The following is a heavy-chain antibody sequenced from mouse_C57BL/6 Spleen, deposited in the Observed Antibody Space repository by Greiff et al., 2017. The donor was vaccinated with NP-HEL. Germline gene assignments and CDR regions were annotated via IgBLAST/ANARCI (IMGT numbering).Heavy chain of an antibody. J-gene: IGHJ4*01. D-gene: IGHD2-1*01. Sequence: VMLVESGAELLKPGASVRMSARAFANTFPTYPLGGWKQNHGKSLEWIGNFHPYNDDTKYNEKFKGKATLTVEKSSSTVYLELSRLTSDDSAVYYCARGGYGNYYAMDYWGQGTSVTVSS. V-gene: IGHV1-47*01. CDR2: FHPYNDDT. CDR3: ARGGYGNYYAMDY. CDR1: ANTFPTYP.